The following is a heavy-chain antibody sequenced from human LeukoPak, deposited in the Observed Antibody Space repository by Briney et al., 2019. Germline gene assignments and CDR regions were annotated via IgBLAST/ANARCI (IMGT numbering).Heavy chain of an antibody. V-gene: IGHV3-23*01. D-gene: IGHD3-16*02. CDR2: ISGSGGST. CDR3: AKAYDYVWGSYRYMKTSFDY. Sequence: GGSLRLSCAASGFTFSSYAMSWVRQAPGKGLEWVSAISGSGGSTYYADSVKGRFTISRDNSKNTLYLQMNSLRAEDTAVYYCAKAYDYVWGSYRYMKTSFDYWGQGTLVTVSS. CDR1: GFTFSSYA. J-gene: IGHJ4*02.